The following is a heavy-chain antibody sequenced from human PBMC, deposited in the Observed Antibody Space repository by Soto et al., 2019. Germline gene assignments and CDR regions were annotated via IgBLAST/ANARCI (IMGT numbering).Heavy chain of an antibody. Sequence: QITLKESGPTLVKPTQTLTLTCTFSGFSLSTSGVGVAWIRQPPGEALEWLALIYWDADKRYRPSLESRLTITKDTSKNQVVLTMTNMDSVDTATYYCAYLPCSGGSCYWFSFSGMDVWGQGTPVTVSS. V-gene: IGHV2-5*02. J-gene: IGHJ6*02. D-gene: IGHD2-15*01. CDR2: IYWDADK. CDR3: AYLPCSGGSCYWFSFSGMDV. CDR1: GFSLSTSGVG.